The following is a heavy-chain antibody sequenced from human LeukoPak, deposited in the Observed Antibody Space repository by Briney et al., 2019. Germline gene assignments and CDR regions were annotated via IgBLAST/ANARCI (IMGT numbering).Heavy chain of an antibody. Sequence: GGSLRLSCAASGFTFTNYAMSWVRQAPGKGLEWVSAISGSGGTTYYTDSVKGRFTISRDNSKNTLYLQMNSLRAEDTAVYYCARSSPKTNAFDIWGQGTMVTVSS. CDR3: ARSSPKTNAFDI. J-gene: IGHJ3*02. V-gene: IGHV3-23*01. CDR1: GFTFTNYA. CDR2: ISGSGGTT. D-gene: IGHD1-7*01.